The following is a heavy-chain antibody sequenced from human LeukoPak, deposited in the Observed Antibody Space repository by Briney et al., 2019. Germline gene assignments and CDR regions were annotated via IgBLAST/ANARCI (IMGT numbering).Heavy chain of an antibody. V-gene: IGHV1-2*02. CDR3: ARNIQEQWLVQGY. D-gene: IGHD6-19*01. CDR1: GYTFTGYY. Sequence: ASVKVSCKASGYTFTGYYMHWVRQAPGQGLEWMGWINPNSGGTNYAQKFQGRVTMTRDTSISTAYMEVSRLISDDTAVYYCARNIQEQWLVQGYWGQGTLVTVSS. J-gene: IGHJ4*02. CDR2: INPNSGGT.